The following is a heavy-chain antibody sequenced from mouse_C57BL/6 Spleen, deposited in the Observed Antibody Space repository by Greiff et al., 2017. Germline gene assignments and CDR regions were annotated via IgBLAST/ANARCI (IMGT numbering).Heavy chain of an antibody. J-gene: IGHJ2*01. Sequence: VQLQQSGPELVKPGASVKMSCKASGYTFTDYNMHWVKQSHGKRLEWIGYINPNNGGTSYNQKFKGKATLTVNKSSSTAYMERRSLTSEDSAVYYCARGYYGSNYWGQGTTLTVSS. CDR1: GYTFTDYN. V-gene: IGHV1-22*01. CDR3: ARGYYGSNY. D-gene: IGHD1-1*01. CDR2: INPNNGGT.